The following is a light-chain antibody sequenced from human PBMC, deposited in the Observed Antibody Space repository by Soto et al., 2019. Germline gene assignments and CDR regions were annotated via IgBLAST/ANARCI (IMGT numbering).Light chain of an antibody. CDR1: QSVSSN. CDR2: GAS. J-gene: IGKJ2*01. Sequence: EIVMTQSPATLSVSPGERATLSCRAIQSVSSNLAWYQQKLGQAPRLIIYGASSRATGIPARFSGSGSGTEFTLTVSSLQSEDFAVYYCHHYNDWPPKQYTFGQGTKLEIK. CDR3: HHYNDWPPKQYT. V-gene: IGKV3-15*01.